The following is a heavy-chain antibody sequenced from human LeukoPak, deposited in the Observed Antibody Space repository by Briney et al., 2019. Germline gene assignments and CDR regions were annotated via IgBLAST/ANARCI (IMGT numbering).Heavy chain of an antibody. Sequence: SETLSLTCTVSGGSISSYYWSWIRQPPGKGLEWIRYIYYSGSTNYNPSLKSRVTISVDTSKNQFSLKLSSVTAADTAVYYCARGGIAVAGLSYYFDYWGQGTLVTVSS. CDR2: IYYSGST. CDR3: ARGGIAVAGLSYYFDY. J-gene: IGHJ4*02. D-gene: IGHD6-19*01. CDR1: GGSISSYY. V-gene: IGHV4-59*01.